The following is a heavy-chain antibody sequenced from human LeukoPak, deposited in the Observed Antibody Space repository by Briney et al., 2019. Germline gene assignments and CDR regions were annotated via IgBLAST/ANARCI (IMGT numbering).Heavy chain of an antibody. CDR1: GFTFSSYA. J-gene: IGHJ4*02. V-gene: IGHV3-23*01. CDR2: ISGRKDST. D-gene: IGHD2-15*01. Sequence: GGSLRLSCAASGFTFSSYAMYWVRQAPGKGLEWVSAISGRKDSTYYADSVKGRFTISRDNSKNTLYLQMNSLRAEDTAVYYCAKAGELRYCSGGSCYSPSDYWGQGAPVTVSS. CDR3: AKAGELRYCSGGSCYSPSDY.